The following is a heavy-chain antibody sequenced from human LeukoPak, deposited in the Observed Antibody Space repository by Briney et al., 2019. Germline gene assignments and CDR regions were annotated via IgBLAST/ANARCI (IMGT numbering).Heavy chain of an antibody. D-gene: IGHD2-21*02. CDR1: GFTFSSYA. V-gene: IGHV3-23*01. J-gene: IGHJ5*02. CDR3: AKLVTFNWFDP. CDR2: ISGSGGST. Sequence: GGSLRLSCAASGFTFSSYAMSWVRRAPGKGLEWVSAISGSGGSTYYADSVKGRLTISRDNSKNTLYLQMNSLRAEDTAVYYCAKLVTFNWFDPWGQGTLVTVSS.